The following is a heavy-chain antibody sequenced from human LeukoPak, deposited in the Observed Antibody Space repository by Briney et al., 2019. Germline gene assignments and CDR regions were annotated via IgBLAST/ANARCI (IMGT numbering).Heavy chain of an antibody. V-gene: IGHV4-59*08. D-gene: IGHD3-10*01. CDR1: GGSISSYY. CDR2: IYYSGST. J-gene: IGHJ5*02. CDR3: ARHDFSELWFGVGYNWFDP. Sequence: SETLSLACTVSGGSISSYYWSWIRPPPGKGLEWIGYIYYSGSTNYNPSLKSRVTISVDTSKNQFSLKLSSVTAADTAVYYCARHDFSELWFGVGYNWFDPWGQGTLVTVSS.